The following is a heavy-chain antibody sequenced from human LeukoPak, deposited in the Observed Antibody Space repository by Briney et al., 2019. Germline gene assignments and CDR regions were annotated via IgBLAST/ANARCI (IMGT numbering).Heavy chain of an antibody. V-gene: IGHV4-30-2*01. J-gene: IGHJ4*02. Sequence: PSQTLSLTCAVSGGSLSSGGYSWSWIRQPPGKGLEWIGYIYHSGSTYYNPSLKSRVTISVDRSKNQFSLKLSSVTAADTAVYYCASEGSGGSSAYWGQGTLVTVSS. CDR1: GGSLSSGGYS. CDR3: ASEGSGGSSAY. D-gene: IGHD2-15*01. CDR2: IYHSGST.